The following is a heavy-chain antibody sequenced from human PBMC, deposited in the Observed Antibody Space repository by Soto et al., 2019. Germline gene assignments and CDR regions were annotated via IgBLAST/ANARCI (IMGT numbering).Heavy chain of an antibody. CDR3: ARADPNRYCTNGVCYTTTGNWFDP. D-gene: IGHD2-8*01. CDR2: ISYSGST. V-gene: IGHV4-61*08. Sequence: SGTLSVTCTVSGGSVSSSGYYWSWIRQSPGKELECIGYISYSGSTSYNPSLKSRVTISLDTSKNQFSLKLSSLRSEDTAVYYCARADPNRYCTNGVCYTTTGNWFDPWGQGTLVTVSS. CDR1: GGSVSSSGYY. J-gene: IGHJ5*02.